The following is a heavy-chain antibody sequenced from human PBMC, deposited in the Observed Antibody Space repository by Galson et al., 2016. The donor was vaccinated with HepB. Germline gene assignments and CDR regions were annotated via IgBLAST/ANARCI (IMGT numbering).Heavy chain of an antibody. Sequence: SLRLSCAASGFTFSTYAMSWVRQAPGKGLEWVSVISGNAATTYYADSVKGRFTISRDNAKNSLFLQMNSLRAADTAVYYCARDFDVLVGSDAFDLWGQGTMVTVSS. CDR1: GFTFSTYA. J-gene: IGHJ3*01. D-gene: IGHD3-9*01. CDR3: ARDFDVLVGSDAFDL. CDR2: ISGNAATT. V-gene: IGHV3-23*01.